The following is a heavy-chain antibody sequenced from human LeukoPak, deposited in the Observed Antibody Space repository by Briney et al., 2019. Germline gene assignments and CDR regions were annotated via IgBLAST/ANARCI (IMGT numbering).Heavy chain of an antibody. CDR2: ISYDGNEK. Sequence: PGGSLRLSCAASGFTFSSYWMHWVRQAPGKGLEWVAIISYDGNEKYYADSVKGRFTISRDNSKNTLYLQMNSLIADDTAVYYCTRGYGSFDNWGQGTLVIVSS. CDR3: TRGYGSFDN. D-gene: IGHD3-10*01. J-gene: IGHJ4*02. V-gene: IGHV3-30*03. CDR1: GFTFSSYW.